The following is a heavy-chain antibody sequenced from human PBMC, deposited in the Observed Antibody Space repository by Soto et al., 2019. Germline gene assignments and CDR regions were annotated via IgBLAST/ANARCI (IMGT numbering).Heavy chain of an antibody. CDR2: ITSSSSTI. J-gene: IGHJ4*02. V-gene: IGHV3-48*02. CDR3: ATPPRDYYDSSGHHDYGN. Sequence: GGSLRLSCAASGFTFSSYSMNWVRQAPGKGLEWVSYITSSSSTIYYADSVKGRFTISRDNAKNSLYLQMNSLRDEDTAVYYCATPPRDYYDSSGHHDYGNWGQGTLVTVSS. D-gene: IGHD3-22*01. CDR1: GFTFSSYS.